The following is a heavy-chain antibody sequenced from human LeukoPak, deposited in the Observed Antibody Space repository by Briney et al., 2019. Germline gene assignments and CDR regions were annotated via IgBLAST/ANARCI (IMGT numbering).Heavy chain of an antibody. Sequence: SETLSLTCTVSGGSISSSTYSWGWIRQPPGKGLEWIGSIYYSGSTYDNPSLKSRVTISVDTSKNQFSLKLSSVTAADTAMYYCARLSRGSTWYGYIDYWGQGTLVTVCS. V-gene: IGHV4-39*01. CDR3: ARLSRGSTWYGYIDY. CDR2: IYYSGST. J-gene: IGHJ4*02. D-gene: IGHD6-13*01. CDR1: GGSISSSTYS.